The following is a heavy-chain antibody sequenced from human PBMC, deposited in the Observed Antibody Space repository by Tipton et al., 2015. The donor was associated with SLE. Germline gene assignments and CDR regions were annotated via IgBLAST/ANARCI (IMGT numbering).Heavy chain of an antibody. CDR1: GGSISSYY. CDR3: ARDKYRSSTGVFGI. J-gene: IGHJ3*02. CDR2: IYYSGST. D-gene: IGHD6-6*01. Sequence: TLSLTCTVSGGSISSYYWSWIRQPPGKGLEWIGYIYYSGSTNYNPSLKSRVTISVDTSKNQFSLKLSSVTAADTAVYYCARDKYRSSTGVFGIWGQGTMVTVSS. V-gene: IGHV4-59*12.